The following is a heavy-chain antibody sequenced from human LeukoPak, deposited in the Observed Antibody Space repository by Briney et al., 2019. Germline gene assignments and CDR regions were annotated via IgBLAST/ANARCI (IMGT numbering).Heavy chain of an antibody. CDR3: ARTGFYSSSWDGNAFDI. CDR2: IKQDGSEK. CDR1: GFTFSSYW. J-gene: IGHJ3*02. V-gene: IGHV3-7*01. Sequence: GGSLRLSCAASGFTFSSYWMSWVRQAPGKGLEWVANIKQDGSEKYYVDSVEGRFTISRDNAKNSLYLQMNSLRAEDTAVYYCARTGFYSSSWDGNAFDIWGQGTMVTVSS. D-gene: IGHD6-13*01.